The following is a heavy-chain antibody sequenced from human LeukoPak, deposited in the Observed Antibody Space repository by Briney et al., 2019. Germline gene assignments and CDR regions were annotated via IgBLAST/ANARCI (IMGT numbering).Heavy chain of an antibody. CDR2: ISAYNGNT. J-gene: IGHJ4*02. CDR3: ASCYYNSSGRYYFDY. CDR1: GYTFTSSG. D-gene: IGHD3-22*01. Sequence: ASVKVSCKASGYTFTSSGISWVRQAPVQGLEWMGWISAYNGNTNYAQKLQGRVTMTTDTSTSTAYMELRSLRSDDTDVYYCASCYYNSSGRYYFDYWGQGTLVTVSS. V-gene: IGHV1-18*01.